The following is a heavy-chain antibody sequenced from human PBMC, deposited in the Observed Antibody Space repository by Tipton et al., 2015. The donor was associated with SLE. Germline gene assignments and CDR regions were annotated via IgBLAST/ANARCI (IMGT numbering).Heavy chain of an antibody. J-gene: IGHJ4*02. Sequence: TLSLTCTVSGGSISSSSYYWGWIRQPPGKGLEWIGSIYYSGSTYYNPSLKSRVTISVDTSKNQFSLKLSSVTAADTAVYYCARTLAVAGFLHWGQGPLVTVSS. CDR2: IYYSGST. V-gene: IGHV4-39*07. CDR3: ARTLAVAGFLH. CDR1: GGSISSSSYY. D-gene: IGHD6-19*01.